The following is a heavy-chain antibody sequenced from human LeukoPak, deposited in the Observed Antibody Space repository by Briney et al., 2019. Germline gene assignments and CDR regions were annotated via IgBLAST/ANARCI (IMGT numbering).Heavy chain of an antibody. CDR3: AKDITRYGGNAVDY. V-gene: IGHV3-30*18. D-gene: IGHD4-23*01. CDR2: ISYDGSDK. CDR1: GFTFSYYG. Sequence: PGGSLRLSCAASGFTFSYYGIHWVRQAPGKGLEWVAVISYDGSDKYYADSVKGRFTISRDNSKNTLYLQMNSLRAEDTVVYYCAKDITRYGGNAVDYWGQGTLVTVSS. J-gene: IGHJ4*02.